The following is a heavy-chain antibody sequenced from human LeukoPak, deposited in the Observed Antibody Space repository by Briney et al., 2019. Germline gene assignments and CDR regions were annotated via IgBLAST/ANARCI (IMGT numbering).Heavy chain of an antibody. CDR2: INPNSGGT. CDR3: ARISLSSSWDNWFDP. V-gene: IGHV1-2*02. J-gene: IGHJ5*02. D-gene: IGHD6-13*01. Sequence: ASVEVSCKASGYTFTDYYLHWVRPAPGQGLGWMGWINPNSGGTNYAQKFQGRVTMTRDTSISAVYMELSGLRSDDTAVYYCARISLSSSWDNWFDPWGQGTLVTVSS. CDR1: GYTFTDYY.